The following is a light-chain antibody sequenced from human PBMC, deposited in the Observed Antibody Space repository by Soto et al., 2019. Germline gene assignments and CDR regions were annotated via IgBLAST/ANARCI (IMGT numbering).Light chain of an antibody. Sequence: QSVLTQSPSASGSPGQSVTISCTGTSSDVGDYNYVSWYQQHPGKAPKLMIYEVSKRPSGVPDRFSGSKSGNTASLTVSGLQAEDEADYYCSLYAGNNNYVFGTGTKVTVL. CDR1: SSDVGDYNY. CDR3: SLYAGNNNYV. J-gene: IGLJ1*01. CDR2: EVS. V-gene: IGLV2-8*01.